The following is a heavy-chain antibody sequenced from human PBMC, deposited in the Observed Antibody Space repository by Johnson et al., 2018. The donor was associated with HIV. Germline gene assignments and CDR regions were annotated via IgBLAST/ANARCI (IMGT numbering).Heavy chain of an antibody. D-gene: IGHD2-2*01. CDR1: GFTFSDAW. J-gene: IGHJ3*02. V-gene: IGHV3-13*01. CDR3: ARRSITSDGFDI. CDR2: IDSDGET. Sequence: VQLVESGGGVVQPGRSLRLSCAASGFTFSDAWMNWVRQAAGKGLEWVSEIDSDGETYYPASVKGRFTTSRENYKNSFYLHMNSLRAGDTAVYYCARRSITSDGFDIWGQGTMVTVSS.